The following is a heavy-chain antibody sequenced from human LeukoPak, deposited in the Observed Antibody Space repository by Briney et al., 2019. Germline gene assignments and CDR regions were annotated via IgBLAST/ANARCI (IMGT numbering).Heavy chain of an antibody. J-gene: IGHJ4*02. Sequence: GGSLRLSRAASGFTFSSYGMHWVRQAPGKGLEWVAVISYDGSNKYYADSVKGRFTISRDNSKNTLYLQMNSLKTEDTAVYYCTTDLFDWGQGTLVTVSS. CDR2: ISYDGSNK. D-gene: IGHD2-21*01. CDR1: GFTFSSYG. V-gene: IGHV3-30*03. CDR3: TTDLFD.